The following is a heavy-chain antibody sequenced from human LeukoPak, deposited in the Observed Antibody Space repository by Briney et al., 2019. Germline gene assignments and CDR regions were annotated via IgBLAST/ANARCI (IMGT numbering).Heavy chain of an antibody. D-gene: IGHD3-10*01. CDR3: AKVPYSDYGSGRPPFMDV. J-gene: IGHJ6*02. Sequence: GGSLRLSCAASGFTFSSYAVSWVRQAPGKGLEWVSTISDSGGSTYYADSVKGRFTISRDNYKNTLSLQMDSLRAEDTAIYYCAKVPYSDYGSGRPPFMDVWGQGTTVAVSS. V-gene: IGHV3-23*01. CDR2: ISDSGGST. CDR1: GFTFSSYA.